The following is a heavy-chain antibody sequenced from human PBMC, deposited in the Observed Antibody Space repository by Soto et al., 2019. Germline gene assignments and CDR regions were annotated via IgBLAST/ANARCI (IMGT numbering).Heavy chain of an antibody. J-gene: IGHJ4*02. D-gene: IGHD5-18*01. CDR3: VRDRYSYGSEVGK. CDR2: IFANGHT. Sequence: ASETLSLTCIVSGGSISEKYWNWVRQPPGKGLEWIGLIFANGHTDYNPSLKSRVTMSVDASKNQFSLRLTSMTAADTAVYYCVRDRYSYGSEVGKWGQGTLVTVSS. V-gene: IGHV4-4*07. CDR1: GGSISEKY.